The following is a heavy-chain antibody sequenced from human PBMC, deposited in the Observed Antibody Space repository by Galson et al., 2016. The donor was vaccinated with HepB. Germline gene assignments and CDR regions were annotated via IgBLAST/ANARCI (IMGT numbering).Heavy chain of an antibody. CDR3: ARGRLTMVRGLNGYYFDL. V-gene: IGHV3-7*03. CDR2: IKQEGSEK. J-gene: IGHJ4*02. D-gene: IGHD3-10*01. Sequence: SLRLSCAGSGFIFSSYWMSWVRQAPGKGLEWVANIKQEGSEKFYVDSLKGRLTISRDNAKNSLFLQMNSLSADDTAVYYCARGRLTMVRGLNGYYFDLWGQGTLVTVSS. CDR1: GFIFSSYW.